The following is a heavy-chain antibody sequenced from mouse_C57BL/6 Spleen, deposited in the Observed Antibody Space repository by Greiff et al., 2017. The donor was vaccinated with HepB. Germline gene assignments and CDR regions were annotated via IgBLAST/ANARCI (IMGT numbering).Heavy chain of an antibody. V-gene: IGHV3-6*01. CDR2: ISYDGSN. D-gene: IGHD4-1*01. CDR1: GYSITSGYY. J-gene: IGHJ4*01. CDR3: ARVAGTLGAMDY. Sequence: EVQVVESGPGLVKPSQSLSLTCSVTGYSITSGYYWNWIRQFPGNKLEWMGYISYDGSNNYNPSLKNRISITRDTSKNQFFLKLNSVTTEDTATYYCARVAGTLGAMDYWGQGTSVTVSS.